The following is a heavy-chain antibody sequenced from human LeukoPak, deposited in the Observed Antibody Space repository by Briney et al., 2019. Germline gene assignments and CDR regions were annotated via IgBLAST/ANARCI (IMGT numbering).Heavy chain of an antibody. CDR3: ARGVVAAPQTFDY. J-gene: IGHJ4*02. Sequence: SETLSLTCTVSGGSISNYFWSWIRQPPGKGLECIGYIYYSDSTNYNPSLKSRVTISVDTSKNQFSLRLSSVTAADTALYYCARGVVAAPQTFDYWGQGTLVTVSS. CDR2: IYYSDST. D-gene: IGHD2-15*01. V-gene: IGHV4-59*01. CDR1: GGSISNYF.